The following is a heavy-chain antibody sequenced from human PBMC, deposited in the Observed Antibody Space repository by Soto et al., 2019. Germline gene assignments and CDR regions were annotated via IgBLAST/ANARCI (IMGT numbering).Heavy chain of an antibody. CDR1: GYTLTGYD. Sequence: QVQLVQSGAEVKKPGASVKVSCKASGYTLTGYDLNWVWQATGQGLEWMGWMNPNSGNTGYAQKFQGRVTMTRNTSMSTAYMELSSLRSEDTAVYYCAIPWAEVGATPHAFDIWGQGTMVTVSS. V-gene: IGHV1-8*02. J-gene: IGHJ3*02. D-gene: IGHD1-26*01. CDR2: MNPNSGNT. CDR3: AIPWAEVGATPHAFDI.